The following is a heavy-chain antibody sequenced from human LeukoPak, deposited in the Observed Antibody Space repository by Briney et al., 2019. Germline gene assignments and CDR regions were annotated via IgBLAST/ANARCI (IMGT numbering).Heavy chain of an antibody. CDR1: GYSISSGYY. CDR2: IYHSGST. Sequence: SETLSLTCTVSGYSISSGYYWGWTRQPPGKGLEWIGSIYHSGSTYYNPSLKSRVTISVDTSKNQFSLKLSSVTAADTAVYYCAREIVVVISALDWFDPWGQGTLVTVSS. CDR3: AREIVVVISALDWFDP. V-gene: IGHV4-38-2*02. D-gene: IGHD3-22*01. J-gene: IGHJ5*02.